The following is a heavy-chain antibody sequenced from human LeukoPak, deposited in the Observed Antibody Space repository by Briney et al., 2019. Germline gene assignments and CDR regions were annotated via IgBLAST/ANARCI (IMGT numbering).Heavy chain of an antibody. J-gene: IGHJ1*01. CDR1: GGSFSGYY. CDR2: INHSGST. Sequence: SETLSLTCAVYGGSFSGYYWSWIRQPPGKGLEWIGEINHSGSTNYNPSLKSRVTISVDTSKNQFSLKLSSVTAADTAVYYCARRRYLWQQPRDFQHWGQGTLVTVSS. V-gene: IGHV4-34*01. CDR3: ARRRYLWQQPRDFQH. D-gene: IGHD6-13*01.